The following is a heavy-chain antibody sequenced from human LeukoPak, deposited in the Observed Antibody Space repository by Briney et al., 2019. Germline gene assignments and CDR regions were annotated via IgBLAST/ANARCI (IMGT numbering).Heavy chain of an antibody. CDR3: ARDYADYVGYFFFDY. J-gene: IGHJ4*02. D-gene: IGHD4-17*01. V-gene: IGHV3-23*01. Sequence: GGSLRLSCAASRFTFNNYAMNWVRQAPGKGLEWVPSISGGGETTYYADSAKGRFTISRDNSQNTLYLQMNSLRAEDTAVYYCARDYADYVGYFFFDYWGQGTLVTVSS. CDR2: ISGGGETT. CDR1: RFTFNNYA.